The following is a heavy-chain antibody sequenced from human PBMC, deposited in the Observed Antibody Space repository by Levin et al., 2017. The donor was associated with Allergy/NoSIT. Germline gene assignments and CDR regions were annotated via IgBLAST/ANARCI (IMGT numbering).Heavy chain of an antibody. V-gene: IGHV1-8*01. D-gene: IGHD3-10*01. Sequence: ASVKVSCKASGYTFTSYDINWVRQATGQGLEWMGWMNPNSGNTGYAQKFQGRVTMTRNTSISTAYMELSSLRSEDTAVYYCAISLLWFGEFPDYWGQGTLVTVSS. CDR1: GYTFTSYD. CDR3: AISLLWFGEFPDY. CDR2: MNPNSGNT. J-gene: IGHJ4*02.